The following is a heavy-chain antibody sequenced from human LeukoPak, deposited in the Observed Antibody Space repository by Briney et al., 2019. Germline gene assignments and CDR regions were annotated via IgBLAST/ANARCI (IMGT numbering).Heavy chain of an antibody. CDR1: GFTFNSYV. Sequence: GGSLRLSCAASGFTFNSYVMSWVRQAPGKGLEWVSVISGPGGSTYYAHSVKGRFTISRDNSKNTLYLEMNSLRAEDTAVYYCAKGREYFDFWSGYPDFDYWGQGTLVTVSS. D-gene: IGHD3-3*01. J-gene: IGHJ4*02. V-gene: IGHV3-23*01. CDR2: ISGPGGST. CDR3: AKGREYFDFWSGYPDFDY.